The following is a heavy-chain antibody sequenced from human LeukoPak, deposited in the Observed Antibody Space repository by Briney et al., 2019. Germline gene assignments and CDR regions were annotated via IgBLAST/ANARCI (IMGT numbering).Heavy chain of an antibody. CDR1: GFTFSSYA. CDR2: ISGSGGST. D-gene: IGHD6-19*01. V-gene: IGHV3-23*01. J-gene: IGHJ4*02. Sequence: PGGSLRLSCAASGFTFSSYAMSWVRQAPGKGLEWVSAISGSGGSTYYADSVKGRFTISTDNSKNTLYLQMNSLRAEDMAVYYCAKWGRGAHGRIAVAGLDYWGQGTLVTVSS. CDR3: AKWGRGAHGRIAVAGLDY.